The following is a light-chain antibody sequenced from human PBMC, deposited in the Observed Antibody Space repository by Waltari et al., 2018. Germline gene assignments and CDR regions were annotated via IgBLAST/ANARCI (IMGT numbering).Light chain of an antibody. V-gene: IGKV1-39*01. CDR2: AAS. CDR3: QQSYSIPWT. Sequence: DIQMTQSPSSLSASVGDRVTITCRASQSISSYLNWYQLKPGKDPKLLIYAASSLQSGVPSRFSGSGSGTDFTLTISSLQPEDFVTYYCQQSYSIPWTFGQGTKVEIK. J-gene: IGKJ1*01. CDR1: QSISSY.